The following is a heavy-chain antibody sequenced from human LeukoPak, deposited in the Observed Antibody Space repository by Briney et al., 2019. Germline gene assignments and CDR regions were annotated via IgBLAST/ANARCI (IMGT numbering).Heavy chain of an antibody. CDR2: INSDGSST. D-gene: IGHD1-14*01. V-gene: IGHV3-74*01. CDR3: AITYASGYFDC. J-gene: IGHJ4*02. CDR1: GFTFSNYW. Sequence: PGGSLRLSCAASGFTFSNYWMHWVRQAPGKGLVWVSRINSDGSSTAYADSVKGRFTTSRDNAKNTLYLQMNSLRAEDTAVYYCAITYASGYFDCWGQGTLVTVSS.